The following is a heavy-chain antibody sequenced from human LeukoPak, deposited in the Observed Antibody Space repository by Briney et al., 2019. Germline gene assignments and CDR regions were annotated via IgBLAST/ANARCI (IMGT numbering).Heavy chain of an antibody. D-gene: IGHD2-15*01. Sequence: GSLRLSCAASGLSVSNNYMTWARQAPGKGLEWVSSISSSSAYIFYSDSVKGRFTISRDNAKNSLYLQMNSLRAEDTAVYYCARSSSRYCSGGSCYSGVLGYFDYWGRGTLVTVSS. J-gene: IGHJ4*02. CDR2: ISSSSAYI. V-gene: IGHV3-21*01. CDR3: ARSSSRYCSGGSCYSGVLGYFDY. CDR1: GLSVSNNY.